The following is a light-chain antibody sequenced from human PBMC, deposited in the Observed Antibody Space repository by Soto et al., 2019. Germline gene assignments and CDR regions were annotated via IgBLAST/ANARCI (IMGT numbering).Light chain of an antibody. Sequence: GYRVTITFRASQSISSYLNWYQQKPGKAPKLLIYAASSLQSGVPSRFSGSGSGTDFTLTISSLQPEDFATYYCQQSYSTLTFGGGTKVDIK. J-gene: IGKJ4*01. CDR1: QSISSY. CDR3: QQSYSTLT. V-gene: IGKV1-39*01. CDR2: AAS.